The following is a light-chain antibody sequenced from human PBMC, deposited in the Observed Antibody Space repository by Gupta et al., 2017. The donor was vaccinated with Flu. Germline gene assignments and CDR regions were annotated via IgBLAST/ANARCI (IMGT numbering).Light chain of an antibody. CDR3: QQDDNYSWT. V-gene: IGKV1-5*03. Sequence: DIQMTQSPFTLSASVGERVSITCRASQSVRTWLAWYQQKPGKVPKLLISKASILESGVPSRFNGSGSGTEFTLTISGLQPDDFATYYCQQDDNYSWTFGQGTKVEIK. J-gene: IGKJ1*01. CDR2: KAS. CDR1: QSVRTW.